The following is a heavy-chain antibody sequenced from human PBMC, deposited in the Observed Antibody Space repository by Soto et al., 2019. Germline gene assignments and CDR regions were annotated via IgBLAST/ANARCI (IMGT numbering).Heavy chain of an antibody. J-gene: IGHJ4*02. CDR1: GYTFTDYG. CDR2: ISTYNGNT. Sequence: QVQLVQSGAEVKKPGASVKVSCKASGYTFTDYGISWVRQAPGQGLEWMGWISTYNGNTIYAQKIQGRVTMTTETSTSTAYVELRSLRSDGTAVYYCAREEGISDWHAFDYWGQGTLVTVSS. V-gene: IGHV1-18*04. D-gene: IGHD6-19*01. CDR3: AREEGISDWHAFDY.